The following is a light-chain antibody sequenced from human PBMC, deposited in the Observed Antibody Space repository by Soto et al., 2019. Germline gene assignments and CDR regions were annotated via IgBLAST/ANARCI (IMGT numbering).Light chain of an antibody. CDR3: AAWDDSLNGLVV. J-gene: IGLJ2*01. Sequence: QSVLTQPPSASGTPGQRVTISCSRSNSNIGSNTVNWYQHLPGTAPKLLIFSDNQRPSGVPDRFSGSKSGTSASLAISGLQSEDEADYYCAAWDDSLNGLVVFGGGTKLTVL. V-gene: IGLV1-44*01. CDR1: NSNIGSNT. CDR2: SDN.